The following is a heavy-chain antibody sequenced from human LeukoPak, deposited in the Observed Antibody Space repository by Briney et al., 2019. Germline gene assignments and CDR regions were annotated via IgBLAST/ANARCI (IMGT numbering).Heavy chain of an antibody. CDR1: GGSISSGAYY. V-gene: IGHV4-39*07. J-gene: IGHJ3*02. Sequence: PSETLSLTCTVSGGSISSGAYYWSWIRQVPGKGLEWIGSIHHSESTYYNPSLKSRVTISVDTSKNQFSLKLSSVTAADTAVYYCARGEGIVVVVVPGTFDIWGQGTVVTVSS. D-gene: IGHD2-15*01. CDR2: IHHSEST. CDR3: ARGEGIVVVVVPGTFDI.